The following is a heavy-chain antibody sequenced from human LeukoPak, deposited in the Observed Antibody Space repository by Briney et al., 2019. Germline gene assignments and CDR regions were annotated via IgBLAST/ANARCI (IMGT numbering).Heavy chain of an antibody. V-gene: IGHV3-9*01. CDR3: AKEGEWLRAPFDY. J-gene: IGHJ4*02. CDR1: GFTFDDYA. Sequence: PGRSLRLSCAASGFTFDDYAMHWVRQAPGKGLEWASGISWNSGSIGYADSVKGRFTISRDNAKNSLYLQMNSLRAEDTALYYCAKEGEWLRAPFDYWGQGTLVTVSS. CDR2: ISWNSGSI. D-gene: IGHD5-12*01.